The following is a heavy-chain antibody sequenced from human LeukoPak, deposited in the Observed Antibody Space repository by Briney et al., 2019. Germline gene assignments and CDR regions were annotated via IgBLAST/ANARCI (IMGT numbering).Heavy chain of an antibody. CDR1: GGSISSSSYY. V-gene: IGHV4-39*07. D-gene: IGHD3-10*01. CDR3: ATAAYGSGSYYNVVYLDV. CDR2: IYYSGST. J-gene: IGHJ6*04. Sequence: SETLSLTCTVSGGSISSSSYYWGWIRQPPGKGLEWIGSIYYSGSTYYNPSLKSRVTISVDTSKSQFSLKLSSVTAADTAVYYCATAAYGSGSYYNVVYLDVWGKGTTVTVSS.